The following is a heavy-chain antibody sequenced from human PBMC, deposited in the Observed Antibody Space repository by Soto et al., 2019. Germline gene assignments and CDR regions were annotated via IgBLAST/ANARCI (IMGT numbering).Heavy chain of an antibody. CDR3: AKDRQIVLMVYASIIDY. CDR1: GFTFSSYG. D-gene: IGHD2-8*01. J-gene: IGHJ4*02. V-gene: IGHV3-30*18. CDR2: ISYDGSNK. Sequence: GGSLRLSCAASGFTFSSYGMHWVRQAPGKGLEWVAVISYDGSNKYYADSVKGRFTISRDNSKNTLYLQMNSLRAEDTAVYYCAKDRQIVLMVYASIIDYWGQGTLVTVSS.